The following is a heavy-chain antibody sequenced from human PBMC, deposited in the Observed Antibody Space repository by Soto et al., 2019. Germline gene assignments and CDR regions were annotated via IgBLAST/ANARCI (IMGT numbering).Heavy chain of an antibody. CDR2: IYHSGST. Sequence: QLQLQESGSGLVKPSQTLSLTCAVSGGSISNGGSSWTWIRQPPGKGLEWIGYIYHSGSTYYNPSLKSRVTISVDRSKNQFSLKLTSVTAADTAVYYCARGAVVNFDSWGQGTLVTVSS. CDR1: GGSISNGGSS. V-gene: IGHV4-30-2*01. CDR3: ARGAVVNFDS. D-gene: IGHD3-22*01. J-gene: IGHJ4*02.